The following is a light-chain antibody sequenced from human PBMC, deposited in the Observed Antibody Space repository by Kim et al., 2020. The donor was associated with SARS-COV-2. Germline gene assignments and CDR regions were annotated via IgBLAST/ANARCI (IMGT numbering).Light chain of an antibody. Sequence: SVGDRVTITCRASQRISNSLVCYQQKPGKAPKLLIYAASTLQSGVPSRFSGSGSGTEFTLTISSLQPEDFATYYCQQVNSYPPGTFGPGTKVDIK. CDR2: AAS. V-gene: IGKV1-9*01. CDR1: QRISNS. J-gene: IGKJ3*01. CDR3: QQVNSYPPGT.